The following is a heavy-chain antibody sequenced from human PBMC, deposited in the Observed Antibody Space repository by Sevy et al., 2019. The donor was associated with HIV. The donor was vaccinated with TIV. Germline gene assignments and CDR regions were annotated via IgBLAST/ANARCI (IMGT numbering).Heavy chain of an antibody. CDR2: ITSSGSNI. Sequence: GGSLRLSCAASGFTFSSYEMNWVRQAPGKGLEWVSYITSSGSNIYQADSVKGRFTISRDNAKNSLYLQMNSLRVEDTAVYYCASLPRAGWLFDYWGQGTLVTVSS. CDR1: GFTFSSYE. CDR3: ASLPRAGWLFDY. V-gene: IGHV3-48*03. D-gene: IGHD5-12*01. J-gene: IGHJ4*02.